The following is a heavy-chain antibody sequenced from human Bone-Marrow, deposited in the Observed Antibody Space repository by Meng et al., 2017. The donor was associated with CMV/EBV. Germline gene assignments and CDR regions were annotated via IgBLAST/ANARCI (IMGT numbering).Heavy chain of an antibody. Sequence: GESLKISCAASGFTFSSYWMHWVRQAPGKGLVWVSRINSDGSSTSYADSVKGRFTISRDNAKKSLYLQMKSLRAEDTAVYYCVRGCSTSCYYGMDVWGQGTTVTVSS. V-gene: IGHV3-74*01. CDR2: INSDGSST. J-gene: IGHJ6*02. CDR1: GFTFSSYW. CDR3: VRGCSTSCYYGMDV. D-gene: IGHD2-2*01.